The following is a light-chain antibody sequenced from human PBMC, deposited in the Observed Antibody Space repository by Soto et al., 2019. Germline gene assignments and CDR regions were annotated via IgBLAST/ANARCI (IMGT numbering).Light chain of an antibody. Sequence: QSALTQPASDSGTPGQSITISCTGTSSDIGGYNYVSWYQQHPGKAPKLMIYDVTDRPSGVSDRFSGSKSDNMASLTISGLQAEDEADYYCNSYTTSGTRVFGGGTKLTVL. CDR2: DVT. CDR1: SSDIGGYNY. CDR3: NSYTTSGTRV. J-gene: IGLJ3*02. V-gene: IGLV2-14*01.